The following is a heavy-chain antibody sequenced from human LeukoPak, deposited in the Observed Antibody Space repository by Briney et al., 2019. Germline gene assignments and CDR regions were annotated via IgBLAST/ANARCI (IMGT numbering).Heavy chain of an antibody. CDR1: GFTFSDYY. V-gene: IGHV3-49*04. D-gene: IGHD5-12*01. CDR2: IRSKAYGGTT. J-gene: IGHJ6*03. Sequence: GGSLRLSCAASGFTFSDYYMSWVRQAPGKGLEWVGFIRSKAYGGTTEYAASVKGRFTISRDDSKSIAYLQMNSLKTEDTAVYYCTMRGYSGYHGENPNNYYYYMDVWGKGTTVTISS. CDR3: TMRGYSGYHGENPNNYYYYMDV.